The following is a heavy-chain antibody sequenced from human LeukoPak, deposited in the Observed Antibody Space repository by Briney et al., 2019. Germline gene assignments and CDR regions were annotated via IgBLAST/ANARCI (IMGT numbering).Heavy chain of an antibody. J-gene: IGHJ4*02. V-gene: IGHV3-23*01. Sequence: GGSLRLSCAASGFTFSSYSMNWVRQAPGKGLEWVSAISGSGGSTYYADSVKGRFTISRDNSKNTLYLQMNSLRAEDTAVYYCAKMWESNPYYDYVWGSYPLLYWGQGTLVSVSS. CDR2: ISGSGGST. CDR1: GFTFSSYS. D-gene: IGHD3-16*02. CDR3: AKMWESNPYYDYVWGSYPLLY.